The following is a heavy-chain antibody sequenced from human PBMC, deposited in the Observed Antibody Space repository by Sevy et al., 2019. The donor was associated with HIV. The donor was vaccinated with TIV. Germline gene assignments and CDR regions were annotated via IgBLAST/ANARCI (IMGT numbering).Heavy chain of an antibody. CDR3: ARRYGDYYYGMDV. Sequence: SETLSLTCTVSDGSISSYYWSWIRQPPGKGLEWIGYIYYSGSTNYNPSLKSRVTISVDTSKNQFSLKLSSVTAADTAVYYCARRYGDYYYGMDVWGQGTTVTVSS. CDR2: IYYSGST. D-gene: IGHD4-17*01. CDR1: DGSISSYY. J-gene: IGHJ6*02. V-gene: IGHV4-59*01.